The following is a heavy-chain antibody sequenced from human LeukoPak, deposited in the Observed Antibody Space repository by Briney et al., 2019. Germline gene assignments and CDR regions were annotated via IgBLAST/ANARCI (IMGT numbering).Heavy chain of an antibody. V-gene: IGHV3-53*01. D-gene: IGHD3-10*01. CDR1: GFTVSSNY. CDR3: AREPHRWLGEQYGMDV. Sequence: PGGSLRLSCAASGFTVSSNYMSWVRQAPGKGLEWVSVIYSGGSTYYADSVKGRFTISRDNSKNTLYLQMNSLRAEDTAVYYCAREPHRWLGEQYGMDVWGKGTTVTVSS. J-gene: IGHJ6*04. CDR2: IYSGGST.